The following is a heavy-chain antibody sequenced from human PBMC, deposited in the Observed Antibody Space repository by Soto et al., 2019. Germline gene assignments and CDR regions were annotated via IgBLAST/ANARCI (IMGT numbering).Heavy chain of an antibody. CDR2: TFTGGST. J-gene: IGHJ6*02. Sequence: EVQLVETGGGLIQPGGSLRLSCLASGFSVTTNYIIWVRQPPGKGLEWVSTTFTGGSTHYADSVKCRFSISRDNSKNTVYLQMNNLRVEDTAVYYCAKKPPISIPGWAFGMDVWGQGTTVSVSS. V-gene: IGHV3-53*02. CDR1: GFSVTTNY. CDR3: AKKPPISIPGWAFGMDV. D-gene: IGHD1-26*01.